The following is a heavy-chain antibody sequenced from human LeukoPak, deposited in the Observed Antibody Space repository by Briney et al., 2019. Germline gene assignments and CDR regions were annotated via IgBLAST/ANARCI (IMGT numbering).Heavy chain of an antibody. D-gene: IGHD5-24*01. CDR1: GYTLTELS. CDR3: ATGDRVEMATILY. J-gene: IGHJ3*01. V-gene: IGHV1-24*01. Sequence: ASVKVSCKVSGYTLTELSMHWVRQAPGIGLEWMGGFDPEDGETIYAQKFQGRVTMTEDTSTDTAYMELSSLRSEDTAVYYCATGDRVEMATILYWGQGTMVTVSS. CDR2: FDPEDGET.